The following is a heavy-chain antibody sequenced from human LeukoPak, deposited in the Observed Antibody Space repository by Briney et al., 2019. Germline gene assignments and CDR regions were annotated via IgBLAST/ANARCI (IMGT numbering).Heavy chain of an antibody. CDR3: ARSRMWYYYYMDV. V-gene: IGHV4-59*01. D-gene: IGHD1-14*01. Sequence: SETLSLTCTVSDGSISSYYWSWIRQPPGKGLEWIGYIYCSGSTNYNPSLKSRVTISVDTSKNQFSLKLSSVTAADTAVYYCARSRMWYYYYMDVWGKGTTVTISS. CDR1: DGSISSYY. CDR2: IYCSGST. J-gene: IGHJ6*03.